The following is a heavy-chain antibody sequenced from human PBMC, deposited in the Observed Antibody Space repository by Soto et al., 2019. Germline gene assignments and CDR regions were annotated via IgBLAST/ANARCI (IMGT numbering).Heavy chain of an antibody. V-gene: IGHV1-18*01. CDR3: ARKKYQLLCDYFDY. CDR1: GYTFTGYG. J-gene: IGHJ4*02. D-gene: IGHD2-2*01. Sequence: QVPLVQSGAEVKEPGASVKVSCKAAGYTFTGYGISWVRQAPGQGLEWMGWISAYNGNTNYAQKLQGRVTMTTDTSTSTAYMELRSLRSDDTAVYYCARKKYQLLCDYFDYWGQGTLVTVSS. CDR2: ISAYNGNT.